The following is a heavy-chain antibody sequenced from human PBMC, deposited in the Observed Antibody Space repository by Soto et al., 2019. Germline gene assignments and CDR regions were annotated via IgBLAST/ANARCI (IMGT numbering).Heavy chain of an antibody. CDR1: SGSISVTNVF. Sequence: SETLSLTCTVSSGSISVTNVFWGWVRQPPGKGLEWIGNVDYSGTAYFSPSLATRVTFHVDTSKNQFSLTLYSVTAADTAVYYCARITGRHLDYWGQGILVTSPQ. CDR2: VDYSGTA. CDR3: ARITGRHLDY. D-gene: IGHD1-20*01. V-gene: IGHV4-39*01. J-gene: IGHJ4*02.